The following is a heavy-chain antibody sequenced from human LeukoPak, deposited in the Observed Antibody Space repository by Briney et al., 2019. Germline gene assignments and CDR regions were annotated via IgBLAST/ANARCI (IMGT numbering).Heavy chain of an antibody. Sequence: SETLSLTCALSGDSFSSNSAAWDWLRQSPSSGLESLGSTYYRSKWYDDYAVAVKSPITINPDTSKIQFSLQLNSVAPEDTAVYYCARVTGRKGSDYMDVWGKGTTVTVSS. CDR1: GDSFSSNSAA. V-gene: IGHV6-1*01. J-gene: IGHJ6*03. CDR3: ARVTGRKGSDYMDV. CDR2: TYYRSKWYD. D-gene: IGHD1-14*01.